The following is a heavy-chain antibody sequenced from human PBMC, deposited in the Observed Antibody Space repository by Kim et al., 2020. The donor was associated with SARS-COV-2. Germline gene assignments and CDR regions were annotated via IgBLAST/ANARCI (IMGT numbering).Heavy chain of an antibody. CDR1: GFIFSDYA. CDR2: ISDRGGST. V-gene: IGHV3-23*01. Sequence: GGSLRLSCAASGFIFSDYAMSWVRQAPGKGLEWVSSISDRGGSTYYADSVKGRFTISKDSSKNTLYLHMNSLRAEDTAVYYCAKDRTTGKDFARGDFWGQGTLVTVSS. CDR3: AKDRTTGKDFARGDF. J-gene: IGHJ4*02. D-gene: IGHD1-1*01.